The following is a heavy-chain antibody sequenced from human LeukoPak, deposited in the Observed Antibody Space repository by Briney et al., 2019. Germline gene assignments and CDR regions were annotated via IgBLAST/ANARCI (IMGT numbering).Heavy chain of an antibody. D-gene: IGHD3-22*01. CDR3: ARDNRITMIVGFDY. Sequence: SETLSLTCTVSGGSISSYYWNWIRQPPGKGLEWIGYIYYSGSTNYNPSLKSRVTISLDMSKNQFSLKLRSVTAADTAVYYCARDNRITMIVGFDYWGQGTLVTVSS. CDR2: IYYSGST. J-gene: IGHJ4*02. V-gene: IGHV4-59*01. CDR1: GGSISSYY.